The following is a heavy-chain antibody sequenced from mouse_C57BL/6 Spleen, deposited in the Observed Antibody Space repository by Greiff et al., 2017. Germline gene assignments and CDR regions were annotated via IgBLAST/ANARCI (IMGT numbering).Heavy chain of an antibody. CDR1: GFTFSSYG. CDR3: ARHPSYDGYPYYYAMDY. D-gene: IGHD2-3*01. J-gene: IGHJ4*01. V-gene: IGHV5-6*02. Sequence: EVKLVESGGDLVKPGGSLKLSCAASGFTFSSYGMSWVRQTPDKRLEWVATISSGGSYTYYPDSVKGRFTISRDNAKNTLYLQMSSLKSEDTAMYYCARHPSYDGYPYYYAMDYWGQGTSVTVSS. CDR2: ISSGGSYT.